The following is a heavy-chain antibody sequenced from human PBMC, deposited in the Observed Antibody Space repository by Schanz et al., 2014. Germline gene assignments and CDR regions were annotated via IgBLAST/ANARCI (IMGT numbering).Heavy chain of an antibody. D-gene: IGHD3-10*01. CDR2: ISDYNGKT. V-gene: IGHV1-18*01. CDR3: ARPRFDVFYYGLDA. CDR1: GYTLKNYG. J-gene: IGHJ6*02. Sequence: QAQLMQSGPELKRPGASVKVSCTASGYTLKNYGISWVRQAPGLGLEWMGWISDYNGKTNYAQKFQDRVIMSTDRSSSTAYLELRSLTSDDTAIYYCARPRFDVFYYGLDAWGQGSTILVSS.